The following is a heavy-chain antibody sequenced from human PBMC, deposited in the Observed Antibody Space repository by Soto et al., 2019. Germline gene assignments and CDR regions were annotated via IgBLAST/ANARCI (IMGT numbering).Heavy chain of an antibody. J-gene: IGHJ6*02. Sequence: SGPTLVNPTQTLTLTCTVSGFSLSGTGMRVTWIRQPPGKALEWLARIDWEDTKLYSTSLKTRLSISKDTSKNQVVLTMTNMDPADTATYYCARAFYGMDVWGPGTTVTVS. CDR3: ARAFYGMDV. CDR1: GFSLSGTGMR. CDR2: IDWEDTK. V-gene: IGHV2-70*04.